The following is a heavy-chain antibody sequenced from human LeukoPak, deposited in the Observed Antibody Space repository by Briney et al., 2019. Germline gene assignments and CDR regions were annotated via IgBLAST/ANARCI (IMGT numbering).Heavy chain of an antibody. CDR2: IYYGGNT. Sequence: SETLSLTCTVSGGSISSSGYYWGWIRQPPGKGLEYIGNIYYGGNTYYNPSPKSRVTISVDTSKKQFSLKLSSVTAADTAVYYCARSGFMASGGSLLLASWGQGTLVTVSS. D-gene: IGHD2-15*01. CDR1: GGSISSSGYY. J-gene: IGHJ4*02. CDR3: ARSGFMASGGSLLLAS. V-gene: IGHV4-39*01.